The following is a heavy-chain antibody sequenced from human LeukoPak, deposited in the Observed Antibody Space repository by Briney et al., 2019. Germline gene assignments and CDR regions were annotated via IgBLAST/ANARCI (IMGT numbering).Heavy chain of an antibody. V-gene: IGHV1-2*02. CDR3: ASSRNDILTGYAFDI. Sequence: ASVKVSCKASGYSFTGHYLHWVRQAPGQGLEWMGWINPNTGDTKYAQKFQGRVTMTRDTSTSTVYMELSSLRSEDTAVYYCASSRNDILTGYAFDIWGQGTMVTVSS. CDR2: INPNTGDT. J-gene: IGHJ3*02. CDR1: GYSFTGHY. D-gene: IGHD3-9*01.